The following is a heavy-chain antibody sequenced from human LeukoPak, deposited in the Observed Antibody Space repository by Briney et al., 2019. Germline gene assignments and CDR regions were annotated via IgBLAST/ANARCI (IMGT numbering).Heavy chain of an antibody. CDR3: ARARWEAIAVLYYFDY. V-gene: IGHV1-46*01. CDR2: INPSGGST. D-gene: IGHD6-19*01. Sequence: ASVKVSCKASGYTFTSYYMHWVRQAPGQGLEWMGIINPSGGSTSYAQKFQGRVTMATDTSTSTAYMELRSLRSDDTAVYFCARARWEAIAVLYYFDYWGQGTLVTVSS. J-gene: IGHJ4*02. CDR1: GYTFTSYY.